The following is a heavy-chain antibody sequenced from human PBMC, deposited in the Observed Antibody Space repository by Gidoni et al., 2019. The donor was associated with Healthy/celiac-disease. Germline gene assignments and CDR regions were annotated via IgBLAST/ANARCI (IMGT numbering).Heavy chain of an antibody. CDR2: ISAYNGNT. D-gene: IGHD1-26*01. J-gene: IGHJ3*02. CDR3: ARDKDGRWEPLYGAFDI. Sequence: QVQLVQSGAEVKKPGASVKVSCKASGYTFTSYGISWVRQAPGQGLEWMGWISAYNGNTNYAQKLQGRVTMTPDTSTSTAYMELRSLGSDDTAVYYCARDKDGRWEPLYGAFDIWGQGTMVTVSS. CDR1: GYTFTSYG. V-gene: IGHV1-18*01.